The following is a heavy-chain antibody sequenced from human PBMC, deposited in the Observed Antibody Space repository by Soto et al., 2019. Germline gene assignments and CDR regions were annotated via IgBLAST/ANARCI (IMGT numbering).Heavy chain of an antibody. J-gene: IGHJ4*02. V-gene: IGHV1-69*06. CDR2: IIPIYASP. CDR3: AVTVTGSRSPLAH. Sequence: QAQLVQSGAEVKKPGSSVKVSCKASGGTFSSNAISWVRQAPGQGLEWMGGIIPIYASPNYAQNFQGRVTATADKATSTAYLELSRLKFADSAIYYCAVTVTGSRSPLAHWGRGTLVIVSS. CDR1: GGTFSSNA. D-gene: IGHD3-9*01.